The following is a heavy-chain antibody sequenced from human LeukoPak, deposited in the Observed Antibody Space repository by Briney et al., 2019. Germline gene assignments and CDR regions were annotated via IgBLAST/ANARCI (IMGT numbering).Heavy chain of an antibody. CDR2: ISGTSTAT. CDR3: ARDLLEWYFDY. D-gene: IGHD3-3*01. J-gene: IGHJ4*02. Sequence: GGSLRLSCAASGLTFSSSNMHWVRQAPGKGLEWVSFISGTSTATQYADSVKGRFTISRDNSKNTLYLQMNSLRAEDTAVYYCARDLLEWYFDYWGQGTLVTVSS. V-gene: IGHV3-48*01. CDR1: GLTFSSSN.